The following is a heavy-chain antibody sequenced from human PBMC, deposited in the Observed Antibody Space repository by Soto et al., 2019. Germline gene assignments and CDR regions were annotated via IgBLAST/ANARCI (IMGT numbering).Heavy chain of an antibody. V-gene: IGHV4-39*01. D-gene: IGHD3-16*01. CDR3: ARQGGYFDY. CDR1: GDTISSSSYH. Sequence: PSETLSLTCTVSGDTISSSSYHWGWIRQPPGKGPEYIADISFSGRAYYNPSLKSRVTISLDTSKNQFSLKLTSVAAADTAVYYCARQGGYFDYWGQGALVTVSS. CDR2: ISFSGRA. J-gene: IGHJ4*03.